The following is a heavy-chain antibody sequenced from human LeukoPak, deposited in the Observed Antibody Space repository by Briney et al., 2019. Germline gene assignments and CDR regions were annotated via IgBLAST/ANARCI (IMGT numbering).Heavy chain of an antibody. CDR3: ARVLTGSGWYKDY. CDR2: ISGYNGNT. CDR1: GYTFTSYG. D-gene: IGHD6-19*01. Sequence: ASVKLSCKASGYTFTSYGISWVRQAPGQGLEWMGWISGYNGNTNYAQKLQGRVTMTTDTSTSTVYMELRSLRSDDTAVYYCARVLTGSGWYKDYWGQGTLVTVSS. J-gene: IGHJ4*02. V-gene: IGHV1-18*04.